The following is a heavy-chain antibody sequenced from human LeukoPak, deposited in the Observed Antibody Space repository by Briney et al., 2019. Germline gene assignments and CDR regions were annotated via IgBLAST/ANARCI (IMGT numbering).Heavy chain of an antibody. V-gene: IGHV3-30*04. CDR3: ARDAGVATCFDY. D-gene: IGHD5-12*01. J-gene: IGHJ4*02. Sequence: GGSLRLSCAASGFTFSSYAMHWVCQAPGKGLEWVAVISYDGSNKYYADSVKGRFTISRDNSKNTLYLQMNSLRAEDTAVYYCARDAGVATCFDYWGQGTLVTVSS. CDR1: GFTFSSYA. CDR2: ISYDGSNK.